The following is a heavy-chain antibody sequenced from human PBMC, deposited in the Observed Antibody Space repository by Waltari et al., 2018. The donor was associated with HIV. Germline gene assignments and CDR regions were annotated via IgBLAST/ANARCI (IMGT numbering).Heavy chain of an antibody. CDR2: ISYDGSNK. D-gene: IGHD3-22*01. Sequence: QMQLVESGGGVVQPGRSLRLSCAASGFTFSSYAMHWVRQAPGKGLEWVAVISYDGSNKYYADSVKGRFTISRDNSKNTLYLQMNSLRAEDTAVYYCARDPYYYDTTYGMDVWGQGTTVTVSS. V-gene: IGHV3-30-3*01. J-gene: IGHJ6*02. CDR1: GFTFSSYA. CDR3: ARDPYYYDTTYGMDV.